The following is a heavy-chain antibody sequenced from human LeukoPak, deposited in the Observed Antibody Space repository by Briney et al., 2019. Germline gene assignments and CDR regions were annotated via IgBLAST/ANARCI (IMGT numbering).Heavy chain of an antibody. CDR3: ARRYSSGWYLDY. CDR1: GFTFSSYG. V-gene: IGHV3-23*01. J-gene: IGHJ4*02. Sequence: GGSLRLSCAASGFTFSSYGMSWVRQAPGKGLEWVSTFSGTTGSTYYADSVKGRFTISRDNSKNTLYLQMDSLRAEDTAVYYCARRYSSGWYLDYWGQGTLVTVSS. D-gene: IGHD6-19*01. CDR2: FSGTTGST.